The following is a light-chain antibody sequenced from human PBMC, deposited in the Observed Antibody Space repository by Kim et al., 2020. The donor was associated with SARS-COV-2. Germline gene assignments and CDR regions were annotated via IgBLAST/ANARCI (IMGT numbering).Light chain of an antibody. Sequence: VSPGDRATLSCRASQSIGNYLAWYQQKPGQAPRLLIHGASARVTGIPARFSGSGFGTVFTLAISSLQSEDFAVYYCQQYNNYPLTFGGGTKVDIK. J-gene: IGKJ4*01. V-gene: IGKV3-15*01. CDR3: QQYNNYPLT. CDR2: GAS. CDR1: QSIGNY.